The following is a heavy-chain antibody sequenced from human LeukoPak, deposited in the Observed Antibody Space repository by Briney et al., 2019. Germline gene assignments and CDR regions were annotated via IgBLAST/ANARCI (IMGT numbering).Heavy chain of an antibody. CDR2: INHSGSI. CDR3: ARGYSYGSLDY. D-gene: IGHD5-18*01. V-gene: IGHV4-34*01. J-gene: IGHJ4*02. Sequence: PSETLSLTCAVYGGSFSGYYWSWIRQPPGRGLEWIGEINHSGSINYNPSLKSRVTISVDTSKNQFSLKLSSVTAADTAVYYCARGYSYGSLDYWGQGTLVTVSS. CDR1: GGSFSGYY.